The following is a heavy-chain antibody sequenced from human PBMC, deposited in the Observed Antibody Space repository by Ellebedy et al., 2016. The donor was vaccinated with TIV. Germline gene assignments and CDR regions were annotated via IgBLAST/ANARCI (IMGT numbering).Heavy chain of an antibody. V-gene: IGHV3-48*02. D-gene: IGHD2-2*01. J-gene: IGHJ6*02. Sequence: GGSLRLSXAAYGSTFASYGMPWVSEAPWIWLEWVSYINSMSRSICYPDSVKGRFTISRDNAKNYLYLQMNSLRDEDTAVYYCASLVRVVVPAASITHGMDVWGQGTTVTVSS. CDR2: INSMSRSI. CDR1: GSTFASYG. CDR3: ASLVRVVVPAASITHGMDV.